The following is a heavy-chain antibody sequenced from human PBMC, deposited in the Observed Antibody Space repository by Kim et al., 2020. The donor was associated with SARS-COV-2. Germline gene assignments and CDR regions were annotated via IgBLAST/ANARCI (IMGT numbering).Heavy chain of an antibody. CDR1: GGSISSYY. J-gene: IGHJ4*02. CDR2: IYYSGST. CDR3: ARVVPHFSLSGFDY. Sequence: SETLSLTCTVSGGSISSYYWSWIRQPPGKGLEWIGYIYYSGSTNYNPSLKSRVTISVDTSKNQFSLKLSSVTAADTAVYYCARVVPHFSLSGFDYWGQGTLVTVSS. V-gene: IGHV4-59*01.